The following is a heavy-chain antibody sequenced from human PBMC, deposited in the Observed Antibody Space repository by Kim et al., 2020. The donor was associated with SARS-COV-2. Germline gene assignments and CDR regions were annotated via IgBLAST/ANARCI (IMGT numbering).Heavy chain of an antibody. J-gene: IGHJ6*02. Sequence: STKTYADSVKGRFTISRDSATNTLYLQMNSLRAEDTAVYCCEGYYFGMDVWGQGTTVTVSS. CDR2: STK. V-gene: IGHV3-74*01. CDR3: EGYYFGMDV.